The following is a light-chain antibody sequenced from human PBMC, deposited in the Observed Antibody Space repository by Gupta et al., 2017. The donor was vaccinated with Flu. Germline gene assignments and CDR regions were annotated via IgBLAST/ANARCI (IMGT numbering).Light chain of an antibody. V-gene: IGLV2-14*01. CDR1: RSDVGGYNS. CDR2: EVT. CDR3: TSYSCSRPYV. J-gene: IGLJ1*01. Sequence: QSALTQPASVSGSRGQSITIACTGTRSDVGGYNSVSWYQLHPGKAPQLMIYEVTNRPSGVSNRFSGSKSGNTSSLTISGLQAEDEAHYYCTSYSCSRPYVFGTGTNVTVL.